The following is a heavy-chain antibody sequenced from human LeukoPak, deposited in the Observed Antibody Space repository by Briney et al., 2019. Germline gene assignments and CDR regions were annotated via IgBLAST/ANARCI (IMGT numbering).Heavy chain of an antibody. CDR2: ISSGSNYI. CDR3: ARDKAQDSVYYGMDV. CDR1: GFTFSSYA. J-gene: IGHJ6*02. Sequence: GGSLRLSCAASGFTFSSYAMSRVRQAPGKGLEWVSSISSGSNYIYYADSVKGRFTISRDNARTSLYLQMNSLRAEDTAVYYCARDKAQDSVYYGMDVWGQGTTVTVS. V-gene: IGHV3-21*06. D-gene: IGHD6-6*01.